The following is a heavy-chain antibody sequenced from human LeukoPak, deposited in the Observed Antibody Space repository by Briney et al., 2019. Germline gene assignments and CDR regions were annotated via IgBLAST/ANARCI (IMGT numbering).Heavy chain of an antibody. Sequence: PSETLSLTCAVSGGSISSSNWWSWVRQPPGKGLEWIGYIYHSGSTYYNPSLKSRVTISVDRSKNQFSLKLSSVTAADTTVYYCARGPRSSWFDPWGQGTLVTVSS. CDR1: GGSISSSNW. CDR2: IYHSGST. J-gene: IGHJ5*02. V-gene: IGHV4-4*02. CDR3: ARGPRSSWFDP. D-gene: IGHD6-19*01.